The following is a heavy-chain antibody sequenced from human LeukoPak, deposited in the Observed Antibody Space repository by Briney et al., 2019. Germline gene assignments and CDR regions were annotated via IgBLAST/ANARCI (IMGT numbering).Heavy chain of an antibody. CDR1: GYTFISYD. V-gene: IGHV1-8*03. Sequence: ASVKVSCKASGYTFISYDTNWVRQATGQGLEWMGWMNPNSGNKGYAQKFQGRVSFIRNTSTSTAYMELSSLTSEDTAVYYCARDISSYYDFWSGRTPFDYWGQGTLVTVSS. D-gene: IGHD3-3*01. J-gene: IGHJ4*02. CDR2: MNPNSGNK. CDR3: ARDISSYYDFWSGRTPFDY.